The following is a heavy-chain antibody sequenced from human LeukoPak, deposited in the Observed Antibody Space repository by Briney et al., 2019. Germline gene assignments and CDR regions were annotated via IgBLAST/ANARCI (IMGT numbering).Heavy chain of an antibody. Sequence: PGGSLRLSCAASRFTFSIGWMSWVRQAPGKGLKWVGRIKNKADGGTTDLAAPVKGRFTISRDDSKNTLYLQMNSLKTEDTAVYYCTTVGYYDSSAPYWGQGTLVTVSS. CDR3: TTVGYYDSSAPY. V-gene: IGHV3-15*01. J-gene: IGHJ4*02. D-gene: IGHD3-22*01. CDR2: IKNKADGGTT. CDR1: RFTFSIGW.